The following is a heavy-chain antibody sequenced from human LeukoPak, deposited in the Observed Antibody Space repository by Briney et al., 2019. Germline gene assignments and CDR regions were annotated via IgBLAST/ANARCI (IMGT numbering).Heavy chain of an antibody. CDR1: GFTFSSYA. CDR2: ISGSGGST. V-gene: IGHV3-23*01. Sequence: GGSLRLSCAASGFTFSSYAMSWVRQAPGKGLEWVSGISGSGGSTYHADSVKGRFTISRDNSKNTLYLQMNSLRAEDTALYYCAKDVGYSGYDYVDYWGQGTLVTVSS. J-gene: IGHJ4*02. D-gene: IGHD5-12*01. CDR3: AKDVGYSGYDYVDY.